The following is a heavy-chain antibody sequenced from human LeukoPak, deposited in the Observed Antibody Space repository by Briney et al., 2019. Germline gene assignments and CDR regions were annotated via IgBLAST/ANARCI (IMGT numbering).Heavy chain of an antibody. CDR2: ISSSGSTI. CDR3: AKGHYYGDLGGGNFDL. V-gene: IGHV3-11*04. D-gene: IGHD4-17*01. J-gene: IGHJ4*02. Sequence: GGSLRLSCAASGFTFSDYYMSWIRQAPGKGLEWVSYISSSGSTIYYADSVEGRFTISRDNAKNSLYLQMNSLRAEDTAVYYCAKGHYYGDLGGGNFDLWGQGTLVTVSS. CDR1: GFTFSDYY.